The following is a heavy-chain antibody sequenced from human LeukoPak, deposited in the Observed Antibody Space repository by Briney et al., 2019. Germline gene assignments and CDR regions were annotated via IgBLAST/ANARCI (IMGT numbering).Heavy chain of an antibody. CDR3: ASSWYKERNDAFDI. V-gene: IGHV4-30-4*01. CDR2: IYYSGST. CDR1: GGSISNYY. D-gene: IGHD6-13*01. Sequence: PSETLSLTCTVSGGSISNYYWSWIRQPPGKGLEWIGYIYYSGSTYYNPSLKSRVTISVDTSKNQFSLKLSSVTAADTAVYYCASSWYKERNDAFDIWGQGTMVTVSS. J-gene: IGHJ3*02.